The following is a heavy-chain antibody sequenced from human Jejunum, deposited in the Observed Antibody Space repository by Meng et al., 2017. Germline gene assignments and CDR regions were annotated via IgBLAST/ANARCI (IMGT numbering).Heavy chain of an antibody. CDR1: GYTFTGYY. J-gene: IGHJ4*02. Sequence: QVQMVQSGADVKTPGAPGKASCKASGYTFTGYYIHWVRQAPGQGLEWMGRINPDNGVTNSAQRFQGRVTMTRDTSITTAYMELNRLISGDTAFYYCARGGRDDYNVPHYWGQGTLVTVSS. CDR3: ARGGRDDYNVPHY. CDR2: INPDNGVT. V-gene: IGHV1-2*06. D-gene: IGHD5-24*01.